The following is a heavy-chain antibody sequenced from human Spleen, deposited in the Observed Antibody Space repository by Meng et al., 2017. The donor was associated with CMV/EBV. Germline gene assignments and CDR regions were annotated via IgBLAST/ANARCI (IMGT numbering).Heavy chain of an antibody. D-gene: IGHD3-10*01. CDR1: GGSFSGYY. Sequence: GSLRLSCGVYGGSFSGYYWSWIRQPPGKGLEWIGEIDHTGSTNNDPSLKSRVTISIDTSKNQFSLKLSSVTAADTAVYYCAASLVRGAFDFWGQGTMVTVSS. V-gene: IGHV4-34*01. CDR3: AASLVRGAFDF. J-gene: IGHJ3*01. CDR2: IDHTGST.